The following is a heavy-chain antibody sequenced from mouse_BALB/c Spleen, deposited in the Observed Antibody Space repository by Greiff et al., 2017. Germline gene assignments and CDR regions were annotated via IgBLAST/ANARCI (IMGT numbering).Heavy chain of an antibody. CDR3: ERDSLGRGAMDY. J-gene: IGHJ4*01. CDR2: IRNKANGYTT. D-gene: IGHD4-1*01. Sequence: EVMLVESGGGLVQPGGSLRLSCATSGFTFTDYYMSWVRQPPGKALEWLGFIRNKANGYTTEYSASVKGRFTISRDNSQSFLYLQMNTLRAEDSDSYDCERDSLGRGAMDYWGQGTSVTVSS. V-gene: IGHV7-3*02. CDR1: GFTFTDYY.